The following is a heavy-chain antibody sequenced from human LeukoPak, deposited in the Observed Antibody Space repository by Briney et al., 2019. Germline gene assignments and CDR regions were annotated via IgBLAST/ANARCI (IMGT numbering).Heavy chain of an antibody. CDR3: ARLVYSSGWYSYYFDY. Sequence: SETLSLTCTVSGYSISSGYYWGWIRQPPGKGLEWIGSIYHSGSTYYNSSLESRVTISVDTSKNQFSLKLSSVTAADTAVYYCARLVYSSGWYSYYFDYWGQGTLVTVSS. D-gene: IGHD6-19*01. CDR2: IYHSGST. J-gene: IGHJ4*02. CDR1: GYSISSGYY. V-gene: IGHV4-38-2*02.